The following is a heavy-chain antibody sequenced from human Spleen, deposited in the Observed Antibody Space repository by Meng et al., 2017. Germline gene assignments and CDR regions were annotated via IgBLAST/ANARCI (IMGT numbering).Heavy chain of an antibody. Sequence: QGLLVHVGAGGKRPGASVEVACKASGYTFPDYWLHWVRRAPGQGLEWMGRINPKSGDTHYAQRFQGRVTMTGDTSISTAYMELSGLRSDDTAMYYCARDEDISAAGKLFGDYWGQGTLVTVSS. CDR2: INPKSGDT. CDR3: ARDEDISAAGKLFGDY. V-gene: IGHV1-2*06. CDR1: GYTFPDYW. D-gene: IGHD6-13*01. J-gene: IGHJ4*02.